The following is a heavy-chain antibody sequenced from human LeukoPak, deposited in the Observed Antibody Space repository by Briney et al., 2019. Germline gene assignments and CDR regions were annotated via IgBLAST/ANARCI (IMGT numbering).Heavy chain of an antibody. J-gene: IGHJ4*02. CDR2: LAPSRGSP. D-gene: IGHD2-2*01. CDR3: ARGAHQHSDS. V-gene: IGHV1-46*01. Sequence: ASVKVSCKASGYTFTAFYIHWVRQAPGQGLEWMAKLAPSRGSPSYAQNFQGRVTVTSDTSTNTVHMELSSLTSDDSAVYYCARGAHQHSDSWGQGTLVSVSS. CDR1: GYTFTAFY.